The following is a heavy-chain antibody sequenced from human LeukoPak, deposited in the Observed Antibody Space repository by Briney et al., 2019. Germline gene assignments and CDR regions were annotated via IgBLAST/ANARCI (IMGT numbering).Heavy chain of an antibody. CDR2: INPNSGGT. D-gene: IGHD5-12*01. J-gene: IGHJ4*02. CDR1: GYTFTGYY. CDR3: ARSGVPEWLPGSYYFDY. Sequence: ASVKVSCKASGYTFTGYYMHWVRQAPGQGLEWMGRINPNSGGTNYAQKFQGRVTMTRDTSTSTVYMELSSLRSEDTAVYYCARSGVPEWLPGSYYFDYWGQGTLVTVSS. V-gene: IGHV1-2*06.